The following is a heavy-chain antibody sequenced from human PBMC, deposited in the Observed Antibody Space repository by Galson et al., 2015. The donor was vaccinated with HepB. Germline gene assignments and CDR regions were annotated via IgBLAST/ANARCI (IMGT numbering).Heavy chain of an antibody. J-gene: IGHJ4*02. V-gene: IGHV6-1*01. CDR1: GDSVSSSGAT. CDR3: ARGYGYGDYVVGY. CDR2: TYYRSKWYN. Sequence: CAISGDSVSSSGATWNWIRQSPSRGLEWLGRTYYRSKWYNDYAVSVKSRITINRDTSKNQFSLNLNSVTAADTAVYYCARGYGYGDYVVGYWGQGTLVTVSS. D-gene: IGHD4-17*01.